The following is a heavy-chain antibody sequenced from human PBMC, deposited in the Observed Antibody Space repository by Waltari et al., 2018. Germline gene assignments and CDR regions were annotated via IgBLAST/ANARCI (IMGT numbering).Heavy chain of an antibody. CDR2: IYTSGST. J-gene: IGHJ6*03. CDR3: ARDPSSSSYYYYMDV. Sequence: QVQLQESGPGLVKPSETLSLTCTVSGGSISSSYWSWIRQPAGKGLEWIGRIYTSGSTNYNPSLKSRVTMSVDTSKNQFSLKLSSVTAADTAVYYCARDPSSSSYYYYMDVWGKGTTVTVSS. V-gene: IGHV4-4*07. CDR1: GGSISSSY. D-gene: IGHD6-6*01.